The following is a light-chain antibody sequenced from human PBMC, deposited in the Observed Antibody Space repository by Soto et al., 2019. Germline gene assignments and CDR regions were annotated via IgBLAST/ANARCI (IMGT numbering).Light chain of an antibody. CDR1: VSDVGSFGP. CDR2: EGN. V-gene: IGLV2-23*01. CDR3: CSYVGARTYV. J-gene: IGLJ1*01. Sequence: QSVLTQPASVSGSPGQSITSSCTGSVSDVGSFGPVSWYQQHPGQVPKLIIYEGNRRPSGVSSRFSGSKSGNTASLTISGLQAEDEADYYCCSYVGARTYVFGTGTKVTVL.